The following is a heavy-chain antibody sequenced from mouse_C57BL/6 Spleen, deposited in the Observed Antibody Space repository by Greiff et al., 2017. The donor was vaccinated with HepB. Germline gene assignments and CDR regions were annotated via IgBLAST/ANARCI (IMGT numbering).Heavy chain of an antibody. Sequence: EVKLQESGPGLVKPSQSLSLTCSVTGYSITSGYYWNWIRQFPGNKLEWMGYISYDGSNNYNPSLKNRISITRDTSKNQFFLKLNSVTTEDTATYYCARDAVGAWFAYWGQGTLVTVSA. V-gene: IGHV3-6*01. CDR1: GYSITSGYY. CDR2: ISYDGSN. CDR3: ARDAVGAWFAY. J-gene: IGHJ3*01.